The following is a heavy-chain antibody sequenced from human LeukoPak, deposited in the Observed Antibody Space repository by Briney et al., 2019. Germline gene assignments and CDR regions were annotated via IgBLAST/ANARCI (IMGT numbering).Heavy chain of an antibody. CDR1: GVSLSDYY. D-gene: IGHD5-24*01. J-gene: IGHJ4*02. V-gene: IGHV4-34*01. Sequence: PSETLSLTCDVSGVSLSDYYWSWTRQPPGKGLEWIGEIHPTGVTNYNLSLMTRVTISPDTSKRQFSLKLTSVTAADTAVYYCVRGEDLYKQGHWGQGAQVTVSS. CDR2: IHPTGVT. CDR3: VRGEDLYKQGH.